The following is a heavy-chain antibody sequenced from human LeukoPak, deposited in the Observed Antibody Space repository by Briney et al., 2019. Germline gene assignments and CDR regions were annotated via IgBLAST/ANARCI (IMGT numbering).Heavy chain of an antibody. Sequence: ASVKVSCKASGYTFTSYGINWVRQATGQGLEWMGWMNPNSGNTGYAQKFQGRVTMTRNTSIITAYMELSSLRSEDTAVYYCARGVPKTSYYYYYMDVWGKGTTVTVSS. V-gene: IGHV1-8*02. CDR1: GYTFTSYG. D-gene: IGHD4-11*01. CDR3: ARGVPKTSYYYYYMDV. J-gene: IGHJ6*03. CDR2: MNPNSGNT.